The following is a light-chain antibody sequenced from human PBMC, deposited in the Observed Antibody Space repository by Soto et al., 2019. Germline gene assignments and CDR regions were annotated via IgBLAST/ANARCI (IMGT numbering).Light chain of an antibody. V-gene: IGKV3-20*01. CDR3: QQYGSSPGT. Sequence: IVLTQSPGTLSLSPGERATLSCRASQRVTSNYLAWYQQRPGQAPRLLIFGASIRDTGLPDRFSGSGSVTDFTLTISRLEPEDFAVYYCQQYGSSPGTFGQGTKVDIK. J-gene: IGKJ1*01. CDR1: QRVTSNY. CDR2: GAS.